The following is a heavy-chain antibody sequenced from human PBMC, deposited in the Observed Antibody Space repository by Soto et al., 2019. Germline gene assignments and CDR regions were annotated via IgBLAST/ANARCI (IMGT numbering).Heavy chain of an antibody. J-gene: IGHJ4*02. D-gene: IGHD6-19*01. V-gene: IGHV1-69*01. CDR3: ARGYSSGWLFYFDY. CDR2: IIPIFGTA. Sequence: QVQLVQSGAEVKKPGSSVKVSCKASGGTVSSYAISWVRQAPGQGLEWMGGIIPIFGTANYAQKFQGRVTITADESTSTAYMELSSLRSEDTAVYYCARGYSSGWLFYFDYWGQGTLVTVSS. CDR1: GGTVSSYA.